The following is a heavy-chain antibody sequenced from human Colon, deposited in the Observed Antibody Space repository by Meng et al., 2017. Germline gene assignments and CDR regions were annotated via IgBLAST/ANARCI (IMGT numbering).Heavy chain of an antibody. V-gene: IGHV4-30-4*01. CDR3: AREWRHYYGAGSFDH. J-gene: IGHJ4*02. D-gene: IGHD3-10*01. CDR1: GGFLNSDAFY. Sequence: QVQLQESGPGLVKPSQTASRTCTVSGGFLNSDAFYWSWIRQSPGGGLEWIGLLSYGGSTFYNPSLRSRVAISADTSKSQFSLYLRSVTAADTAVYYCAREWRHYYGAGSFDHWGQGALVTVSS. CDR2: LSYGGST.